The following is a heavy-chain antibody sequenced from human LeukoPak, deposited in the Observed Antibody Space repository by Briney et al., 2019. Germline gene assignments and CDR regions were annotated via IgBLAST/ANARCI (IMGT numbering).Heavy chain of an antibody. CDR2: ISYDGSNK. D-gene: IGHD5-18*01. CDR1: GFTFSSYS. CDR3: ARDGRGYFLGYFDY. V-gene: IGHV3-30*03. J-gene: IGHJ4*02. Sequence: PGGSLRLSCAASGFTFSSYSMNWIRQAPGKGLEWVAVISYDGSNKYYADSVKGRFTISRDNSKNTLYLQMNSLRAEDTAVYYCARDGRGYFLGYFDYWGQGTLVTVSS.